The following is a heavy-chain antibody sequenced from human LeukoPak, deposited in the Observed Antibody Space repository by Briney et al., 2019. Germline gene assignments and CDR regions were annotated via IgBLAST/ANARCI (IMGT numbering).Heavy chain of an antibody. D-gene: IGHD1-26*01. CDR2: IIPILGIA. CDR1: GGTFSSYT. Sequence: SVKVSCKASGGTFSSYTISWVRQAPGQGLEWMGRIIPILGIANYAQKIQGRVTITADKSTSTAYMELSSLRSEDTAVYYCARGVGATSHWFDPWGQGTLVTVSS. J-gene: IGHJ5*02. V-gene: IGHV1-69*02. CDR3: ARGVGATSHWFDP.